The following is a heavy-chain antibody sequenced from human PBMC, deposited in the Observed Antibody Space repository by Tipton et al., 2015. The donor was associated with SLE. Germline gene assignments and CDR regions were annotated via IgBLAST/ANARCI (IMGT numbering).Heavy chain of an antibody. CDR1: GYTFTSYG. CDR2: IIPIFGTA. CDR3: ARDQYYYDSSGYPHY. Sequence: QSGPEVKKPGASVKVSCKASGYTFTSYGISWVRQAPGQGLEWMGRIIPIFGTANYAQKFQGRVTITADESTSTAYMELSRLRSDDTAVYYCARDQYYYDSSGYPHYWGQGTLVTVSS. D-gene: IGHD3-22*01. V-gene: IGHV1-69*13. J-gene: IGHJ4*02.